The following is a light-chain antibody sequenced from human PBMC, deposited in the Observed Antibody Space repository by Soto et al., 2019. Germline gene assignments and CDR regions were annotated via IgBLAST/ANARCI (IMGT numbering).Light chain of an antibody. V-gene: IGKV3-15*01. CDR3: QHYYNWRPR. CDR2: GAS. Sequence: ETVMTQSPATLSVSAGEGATITGPASQTINNNLAWYQQKPGQAPRLLIDGASRRATGVPARFSGSGSETDFTLTGSSLRSEDSAVYYCQHYYNWRPRFGQGTKVDIK. J-gene: IGKJ1*01. CDR1: QTINNN.